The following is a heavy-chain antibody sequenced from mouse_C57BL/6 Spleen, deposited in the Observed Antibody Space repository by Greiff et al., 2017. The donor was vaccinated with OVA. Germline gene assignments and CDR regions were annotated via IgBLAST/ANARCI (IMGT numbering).Heavy chain of an antibody. Sequence: LVESGAELVKPGASVKISCKASGYAFSSYWMNWVKQRPGKGLEWIGQIYPGDGDTNYNGKFKGKATLTADKSSSTAYMQLSSLTSEDSAVYFCARWDGSSYLDYWGQGTTLTVSS. CDR3: ARWDGSSYLDY. CDR1: GYAFSSYW. V-gene: IGHV1-80*01. J-gene: IGHJ2*01. CDR2: IYPGDGDT. D-gene: IGHD1-1*01.